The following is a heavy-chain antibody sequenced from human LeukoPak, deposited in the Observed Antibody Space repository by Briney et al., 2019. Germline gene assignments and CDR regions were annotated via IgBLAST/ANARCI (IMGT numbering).Heavy chain of an antibody. J-gene: IGHJ4*02. CDR3: ASLRVVPAAKGDY. D-gene: IGHD2-2*01. CDR1: GFTFSSYS. Sequence: GGSLRLSCAASGFTFSSYSMNWVRQAPGKGLEWVSSISSSSSYIYYADSVKGRFTISRDNAKNSLYLQMNSLRAEDTAVYYCASLRVVPAAKGDYWGQRTLVTVSS. V-gene: IGHV3-21*01. CDR2: ISSSSSYI.